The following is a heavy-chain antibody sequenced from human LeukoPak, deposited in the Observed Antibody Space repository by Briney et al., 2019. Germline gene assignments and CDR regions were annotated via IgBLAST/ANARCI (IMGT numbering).Heavy chain of an antibody. CDR3: ARGGRLGYCSSTSCPYYFDY. Sequence: ASVKVPCKASGYTFTSYAMHWVRQAPGQRLEWMGWINAGNGNTKYSQKFQGRVTITRDTSASTAYMELSSLRSEDTAVYYCARGGRLGYCSSTSCPYYFDYWGQGTLVTVSS. V-gene: IGHV1-3*01. D-gene: IGHD2-2*01. CDR1: GYTFTSYA. J-gene: IGHJ4*02. CDR2: INAGNGNT.